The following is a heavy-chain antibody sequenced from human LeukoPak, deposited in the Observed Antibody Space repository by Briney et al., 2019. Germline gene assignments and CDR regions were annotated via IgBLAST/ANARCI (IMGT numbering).Heavy chain of an antibody. J-gene: IGHJ5*02. V-gene: IGHV1-18*01. CDR1: GYTFTRYG. Sequence: ASVKVSCKASGYTFTRYGISWVRQAPGQGLEWMGWISAYNGNTNYAQKLQGRVTMTTDTSTSTAYMELRSLRSDDTAVYYCAREDEFGIAVAGRLNWFDPWGQGTLVTVSS. CDR3: AREDEFGIAVAGRLNWFDP. CDR2: ISAYNGNT. D-gene: IGHD6-19*01.